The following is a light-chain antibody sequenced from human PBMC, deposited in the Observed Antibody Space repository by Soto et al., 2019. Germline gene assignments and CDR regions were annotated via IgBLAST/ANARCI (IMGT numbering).Light chain of an antibody. CDR1: SSDVGTYNL. Sequence: QSVLTQPASVSGSPGQSITISCTGTSSDVGTYNLVSWYQQRPGKGPTLMIFENDQRPSGVSFRFSGSKSGNTASLTISGLQAEDEAYYYCCSYAGSSTYVFGTGTKVTVL. V-gene: IGLV2-23*01. CDR2: END. CDR3: CSYAGSSTYV. J-gene: IGLJ1*01.